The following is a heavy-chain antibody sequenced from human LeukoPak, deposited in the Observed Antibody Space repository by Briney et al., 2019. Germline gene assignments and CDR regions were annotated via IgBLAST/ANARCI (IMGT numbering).Heavy chain of an antibody. J-gene: IGHJ6*02. Sequence: SETLSLTCTVSGGSISSYYWSWIRQPPGKGLEWIEYIYYSGSTNYNPSLKSRVTISVDTSKNQFSLKLSSVTAADTAVYYCARDPGVNYGMDVWGQGTTVTVSS. CDR3: ARDPGVNYGMDV. V-gene: IGHV4-59*01. CDR1: GGSISSYY. D-gene: IGHD7-27*01. CDR2: IYYSGST.